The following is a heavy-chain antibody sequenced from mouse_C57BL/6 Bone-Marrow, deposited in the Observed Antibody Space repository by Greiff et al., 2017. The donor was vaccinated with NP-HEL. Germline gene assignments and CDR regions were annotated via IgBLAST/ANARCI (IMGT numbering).Heavy chain of an antibody. CDR3: TPPSYDYPWFAY. CDR2: IDPENGDT. Sequence: EVQLVESGAELVRPGASVKLSCTASGFNIKDDYMHWVKQRPEQGLEWIGWIDPENGDTEYASKFQGKATITADTSSNTAYLQLSSLTSEDTAVYYCTPPSYDYPWFAYWGQGTLVTVSA. CDR1: GFNIKDDY. V-gene: IGHV14-4*01. D-gene: IGHD2-4*01. J-gene: IGHJ3*01.